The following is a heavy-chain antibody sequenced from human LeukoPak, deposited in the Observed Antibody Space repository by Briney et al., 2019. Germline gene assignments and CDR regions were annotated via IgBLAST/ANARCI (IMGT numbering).Heavy chain of an antibody. D-gene: IGHD3-22*01. CDR1: GFXFSSYA. Sequence: GGSLRLSCAASGFXFSSYAIHWVRQAPGKGLEWVAVISYDGSNKYYADSVKGRFTISRDNSKNTLYLQMNSLRAEDTAVYYCARDRSGSGYYFDYWGQGTLVTVSS. J-gene: IGHJ4*02. V-gene: IGHV3-30-3*01. CDR3: ARDRSGSGYYFDY. CDR2: ISYDGSNK.